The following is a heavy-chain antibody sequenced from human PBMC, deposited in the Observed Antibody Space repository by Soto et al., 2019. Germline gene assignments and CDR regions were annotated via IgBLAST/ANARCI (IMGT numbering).Heavy chain of an antibody. Sequence: ASVKVSCKASGYTFTSDYMHWVRQAPGQGLEWMARIYPSDGSTIYSQNFQGRFSVTRDTSTSTVFMELSSLRSEDTAVYYCAREVFVGVGATAVWGQGTRVTVSS. D-gene: IGHD1-26*01. J-gene: IGHJ4*02. V-gene: IGHV1-46*01. CDR2: IYPSDGST. CDR3: AREVFVGVGATAV. CDR1: GYTFTSDY.